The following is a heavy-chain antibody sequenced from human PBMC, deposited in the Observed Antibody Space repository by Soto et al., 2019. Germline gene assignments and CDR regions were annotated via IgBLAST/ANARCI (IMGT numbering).Heavy chain of an antibody. CDR1: GFTFSHYG. J-gene: IGHJ4*02. Sequence: QVQLVESGGGVVQPGGSLRLYCAASGFTFSHYGMYWVRHAPGTGLEWVAAISNDGVNKYYPDSVKGRFTISRDNTRNTLSMELTSLTAEDTAAYYCAKVSTSSGWYSSFDSWGQGTLVTVSS. CDR2: ISNDGVNK. CDR3: AKVSTSSGWYSSFDS. V-gene: IGHV3-30*18. D-gene: IGHD6-19*01.